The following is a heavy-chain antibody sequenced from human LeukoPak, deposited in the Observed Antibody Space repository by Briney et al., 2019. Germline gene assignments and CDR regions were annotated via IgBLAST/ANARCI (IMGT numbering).Heavy chain of an antibody. V-gene: IGHV4-39*01. D-gene: IGHD5-18*01. Sequence: SETLSLTCTVSGGSISSSSYYWGWIRQPPGKGLEWIGSIYYSGSTYYNPSLKSRVTISVDTSKSQFSLKLSSVTAADTAVYYCASPYSYGDALDIWGQGAMVTVSS. CDR2: IYYSGST. CDR3: ASPYSYGDALDI. CDR1: GGSISSSSYY. J-gene: IGHJ3*02.